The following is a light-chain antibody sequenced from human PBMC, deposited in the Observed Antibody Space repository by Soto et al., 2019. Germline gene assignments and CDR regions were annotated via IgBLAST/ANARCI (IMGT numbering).Light chain of an antibody. V-gene: IGKV1-5*03. CDR2: KAS. CDR1: QTISSW. CDR3: QHYNSYSEA. J-gene: IGKJ1*01. Sequence: DIHMTQSPSTLSGSVGDRVTIICRASQTISSWLAWYQQKPGKAPKLLIYKASTLKSGVPSRFSGSGSGTEFNLTISSLQPDDFATYYCQHYNSYSEAFGQGTKVDIK.